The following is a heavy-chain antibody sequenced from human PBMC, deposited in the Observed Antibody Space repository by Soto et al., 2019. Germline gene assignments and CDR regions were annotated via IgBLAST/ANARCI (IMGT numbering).Heavy chain of an antibody. V-gene: IGHV3-30-3*01. D-gene: IGHD5-18*01. J-gene: IGHJ4*02. Sequence: QVQLVESGGGVVQPGRSLRLSCAASGFTFSSYAVHWVRQAPGKGLEWVAVISYDGSNKYYADSVKGRFTISRDNSKNTLYLQMNSLRAEDTAVYYCARIQLWSQGTLVTVSS. CDR1: GFTFSSYA. CDR3: ARIQL. CDR2: ISYDGSNK.